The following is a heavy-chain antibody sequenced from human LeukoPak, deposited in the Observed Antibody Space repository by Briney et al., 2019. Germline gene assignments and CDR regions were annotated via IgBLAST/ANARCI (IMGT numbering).Heavy chain of an antibody. J-gene: IGHJ4*02. Sequence: AGGSLRLSCAASGFTFSSQWMTWVRQAQGKGLEWVANIKPDGSEKSYAGSVRGRFTISRDNAKKALYLQMNSLRAEDTSVYYXXXERPSSSWYDYWGQGTLVAVSS. V-gene: IGHV3-7*01. CDR2: IKPDGSEK. CDR3: XXERPSSSWYDY. D-gene: IGHD6-13*01. CDR1: GFTFSSQW.